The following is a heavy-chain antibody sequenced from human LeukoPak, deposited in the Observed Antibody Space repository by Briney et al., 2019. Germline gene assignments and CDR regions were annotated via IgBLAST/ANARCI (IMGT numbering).Heavy chain of an antibody. Sequence: ASVKVSCQASGGPFSTHAIAWVRPAPGQGLERMGGIVPLFGKVDYVQKFQDRVTISADESTSTAHMELRSLRFEDTAVYYCARTPLDFYGSGSYYIRHFDDWGQGTLVTVST. J-gene: IGHJ4*02. CDR3: ARTPLDFYGSGSYYIRHFDD. CDR2: IVPLFGKV. CDR1: GGPFSTHA. D-gene: IGHD3-10*01. V-gene: IGHV1-69*01.